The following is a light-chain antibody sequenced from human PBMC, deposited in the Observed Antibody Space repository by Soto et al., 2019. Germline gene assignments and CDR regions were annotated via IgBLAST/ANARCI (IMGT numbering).Light chain of an antibody. CDR2: GAS. CDR1: QSVSSSS. CDR3: QQYGRSPWT. J-gene: IGKJ1*01. Sequence: EIVMTQSPGTLSVSPGEIATLSFSASQSVSSSSLAWYQQRPGQAPRLLIYGASSRATGIPDGFSGSGSGTDFTLTISRLEPEDFAVYYCQQYGRSPWTFGQGTKVDI. V-gene: IGKV3-20*01.